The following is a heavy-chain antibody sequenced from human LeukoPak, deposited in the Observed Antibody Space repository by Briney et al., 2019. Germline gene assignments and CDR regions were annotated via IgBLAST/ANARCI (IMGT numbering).Heavy chain of an antibody. CDR3: AKDLLRRNIVVVVAAVDYGMDV. J-gene: IGHJ6*02. V-gene: IGHV3-23*01. Sequence: GGSLRLSCAASGFTFSSYAMSWVRQAPGKGLEWVSAISGSGGSTYYADSVKGRFTISRDNSKNTLYLQMNSLRAEDTAVYYCAKDLLRRNIVVVVAAVDYGMDVWGQGTTVTVSS. CDR2: ISGSGGST. D-gene: IGHD2-15*01. CDR1: GFTFSSYA.